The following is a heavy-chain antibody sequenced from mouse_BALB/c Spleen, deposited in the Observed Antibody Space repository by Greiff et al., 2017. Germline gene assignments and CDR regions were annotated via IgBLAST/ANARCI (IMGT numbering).Heavy chain of an antibody. Sequence: QVQLKQSGAELMKPGASVKISCKATGYTFSSYWIEWVKQRPGHGLEWIGEILPGSGSTNYNEKFKGKATFTADTSSNTAYMQLSSLTSEDSAVYYCARRGVITTEYAMDYWGQGTSVTVSS. CDR3: ARRGVITTEYAMDY. D-gene: IGHD2-4*01. CDR2: ILPGSGST. J-gene: IGHJ4*01. V-gene: IGHV1-9*01. CDR1: GYTFSSYW.